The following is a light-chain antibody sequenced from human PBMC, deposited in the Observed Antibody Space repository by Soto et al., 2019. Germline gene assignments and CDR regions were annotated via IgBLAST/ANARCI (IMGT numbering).Light chain of an antibody. V-gene: IGKV1-33*01. CDR3: QQFDILPPT. CDR2: DAS. J-gene: IGKJ4*01. Sequence: DIPMTQSPSSLSASVGDRVTITCQASQDISNYLNWYQHKPGKAPKLLIYDASNLETGVPSRFSGGGSGTDFTFTISSLQPEDLATYYCQQFDILPPTFGGGTKVEIK. CDR1: QDISNY.